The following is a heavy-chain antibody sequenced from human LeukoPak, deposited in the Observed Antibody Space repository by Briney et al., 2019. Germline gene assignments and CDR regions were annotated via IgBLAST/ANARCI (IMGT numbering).Heavy chain of an antibody. V-gene: IGHV4-61*02. Sequence: SGTLSLTCTVSGGSIRSGSFYWSWIRQPAGKGLEWIGRISTNGNTNYNPSLKGRVTISVDTSKNQFSLMLNSVTAADTAVYYCAMSSSVTRFDYWGQGTLVTVSS. CDR3: AMSSSVTRFDY. CDR2: ISTNGNT. CDR1: GGSIRSGSFY. J-gene: IGHJ4*02. D-gene: IGHD6-19*01.